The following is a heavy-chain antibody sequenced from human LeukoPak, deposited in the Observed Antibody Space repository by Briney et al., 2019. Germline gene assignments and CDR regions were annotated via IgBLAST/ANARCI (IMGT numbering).Heavy chain of an antibody. J-gene: IGHJ6*03. CDR1: GGTFSNYA. Sequence: ASVKVSCKASGGTFSNYAISWVRQAPGQGLEWMGRIIPMFGTTNYAQKFQGRVTITTDESTSTAYMEVSSLRTEDTAVYYCASVTVTTWAPDGHMYVWGKGTTVTVSS. D-gene: IGHD4-11*01. CDR3: ASVTVTTWAPDGHMYV. V-gene: IGHV1-69*05. CDR2: IIPMFGTT.